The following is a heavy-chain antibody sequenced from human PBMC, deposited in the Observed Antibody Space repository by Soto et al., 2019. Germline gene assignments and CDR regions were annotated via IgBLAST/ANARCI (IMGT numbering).Heavy chain of an antibody. J-gene: IGHJ6*02. Sequence: EVQLVESGGGLVQPGGSLRLSCAASGFTFSSYAMHWARQAPGKGLEYVSVISSNGGSTYYANSVKGRFTISRDNSKNTLYLQMGSLRAEDMAVYYCARAIWETYGMDVWGQGTTVTVSS. CDR1: GFTFSSYA. V-gene: IGHV3-64*01. CDR3: ARAIWETYGMDV. CDR2: ISSNGGST. D-gene: IGHD3-9*01.